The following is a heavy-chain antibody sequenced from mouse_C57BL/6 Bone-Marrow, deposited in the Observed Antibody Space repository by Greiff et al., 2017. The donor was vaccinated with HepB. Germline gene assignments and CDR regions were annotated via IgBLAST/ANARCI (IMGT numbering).Heavy chain of an antibody. Sequence: EVQLVESGGGLVKPGGSLKLSCAASGFTFSSYAISWVRQTPEKRLEWVATISDGGSYTYYPDNVKGRFTISRDNAKNNLYLQMSHLKSEDTAMYYCASPSYYREAWFAYWGQGTLVTVSA. V-gene: IGHV5-4*01. CDR2: ISDGGSYT. J-gene: IGHJ3*01. CDR3: ASPSYYREAWFAY. D-gene: IGHD2-14*01. CDR1: GFTFSSYA.